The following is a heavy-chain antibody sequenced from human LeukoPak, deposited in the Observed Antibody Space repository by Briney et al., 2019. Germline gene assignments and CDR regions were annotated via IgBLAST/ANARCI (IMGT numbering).Heavy chain of an antibody. CDR1: GFTFSSYG. D-gene: IGHD1-26*01. CDR2: IWYDGSNK. J-gene: IGHJ4*02. CDR3: VCRIGGAPQ. Sequence: PGGSLRLSCAASGFTFSSYGMHWVRQAPGKGLEWVAVIWYDGSNKYYADSVKGRFTISRDNSKNTLYLQMNSLRADDTAVYYCVCRIGGAPQWGQGTLVTVSS. V-gene: IGHV3-33*01.